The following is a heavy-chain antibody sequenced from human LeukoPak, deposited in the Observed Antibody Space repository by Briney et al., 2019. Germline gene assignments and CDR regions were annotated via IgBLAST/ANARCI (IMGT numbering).Heavy chain of an antibody. CDR2: ISAYNGNT. J-gene: IGHJ3*02. D-gene: IGHD1-26*01. CDR1: GYTFTSYG. CDR3: ATGGRWELPRPYAFEI. Sequence: RASVMVSCKASGYTFTSYGISWVRQAPGQGLEWMGWISAYNGNTNCAQKLQGRVTVSTDTSTSTAYMELRSLRSDDTAVYYCATGGRWELPRPYAFEIWGQGTMVTVSS. V-gene: IGHV1-18*01.